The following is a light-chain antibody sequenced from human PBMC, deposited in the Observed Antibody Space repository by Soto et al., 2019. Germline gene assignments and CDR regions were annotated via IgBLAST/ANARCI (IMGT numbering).Light chain of an antibody. CDR3: VLYMVSDIVV. V-gene: IGLV8-61*01. CDR1: SGSVSTSYY. Sequence: QAVVTQEPSFSVSPGETVTLTCGLNSGSVSTSYYPGWYQQTPGQAPRTLIYATNKRPSGVPDPFSGSILGNKAALTIMGAPADDESDYYCVLYMVSDIVVFGGGTKLTVL. J-gene: IGLJ2*01. CDR2: ATN.